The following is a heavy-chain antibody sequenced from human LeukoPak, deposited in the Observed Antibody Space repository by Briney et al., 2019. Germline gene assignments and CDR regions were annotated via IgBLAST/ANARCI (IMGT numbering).Heavy chain of an antibody. Sequence: GRSLRLSCAASGFTFSSYWMSWVRQAPGKGLEWVANIKQDGSEKYYVDSVKGRFTISRDNAKNSLYLQMNSLRAEDTAVYYCARGTIGYCSSTSCYIGPYMDVWGKGTTVTVSS. CDR1: GFTFSSYW. CDR3: ARGTIGYCSSTSCYIGPYMDV. D-gene: IGHD2-2*02. CDR2: IKQDGSEK. J-gene: IGHJ6*03. V-gene: IGHV3-7*04.